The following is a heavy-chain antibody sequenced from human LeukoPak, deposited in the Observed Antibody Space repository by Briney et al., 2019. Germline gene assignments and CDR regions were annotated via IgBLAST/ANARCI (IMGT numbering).Heavy chain of an antibody. CDR1: GFMFSSSW. CDR2: IKEDGSDK. Sequence: PGGSLRLSCAASGFMFSSSWMAWVRQAPGKGLEWVANIKEDGSDKNYVDSMKGRFTISRDNAKNSLYLQMNSLRAEDTAVYYCARGPSGYHNTGGQGTLVTVSS. D-gene: IGHD5-12*01. CDR3: ARGPSGYHNT. J-gene: IGHJ4*02. V-gene: IGHV3-7*01.